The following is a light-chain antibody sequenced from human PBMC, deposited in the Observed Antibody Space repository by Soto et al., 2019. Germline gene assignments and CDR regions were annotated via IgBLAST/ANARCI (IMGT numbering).Light chain of an antibody. CDR2: STN. CDR1: SGSVLTSYY. J-gene: IGLJ2*01. Sequence: QTVVSQEPSFSVSPGGTVTLTCGLTSGSVLTSYYPTWYQQTPGQAPRTLLYSTNIRSSGVPDRFSGSILGNNAALTITGAQADDEADYYCALYVCTGTVVFVGGTKLTVL. V-gene: IGLV8-61*01. CDR3: ALYVCTGTVV.